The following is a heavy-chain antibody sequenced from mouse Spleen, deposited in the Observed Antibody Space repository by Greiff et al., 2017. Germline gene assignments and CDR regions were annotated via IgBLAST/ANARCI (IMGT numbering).Heavy chain of an antibody. D-gene: IGHD2-5*01. CDR3: ARQEVYSNLAWFAY. CDR2: ISSGGGNT. V-gene: IGHV5-9*04. Sequence: EVQLVESGGGLVKPGGSLKLSCAASGFTFSSYTMSWVRQTPAKRLEWVATISSGGGNTYYPDSVKGRFTISRDNARNTLYLQMSSLRSEDTAMYYCARQEVYSNLAWFAYWGQGTLVTVSA. CDR1: GFTFSSYT. J-gene: IGHJ3*01.